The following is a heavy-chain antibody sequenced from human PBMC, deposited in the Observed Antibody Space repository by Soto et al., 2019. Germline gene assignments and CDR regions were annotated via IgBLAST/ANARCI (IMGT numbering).Heavy chain of an antibody. J-gene: IGHJ6*03. Sequence: PSETLSLTCAVYGGSFSGYYWSWIRQPPGKGLEWIGEINHSGSTNYNPSLKSRVTISVDTSKNQFSLKLSSVTAADTAVYYCARGSRDHSSSAYYYYYMDVWGKGTTVTVSS. CDR3: ARGSRDHSSSAYYYYYMDV. D-gene: IGHD6-6*01. CDR2: INHSGST. CDR1: GGSFSGYY. V-gene: IGHV4-34*01.